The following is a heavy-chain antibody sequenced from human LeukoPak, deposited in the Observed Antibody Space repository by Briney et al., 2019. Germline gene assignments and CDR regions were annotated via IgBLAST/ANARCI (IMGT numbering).Heavy chain of an antibody. CDR1: GFIFHNAW. D-gene: IGHD3-3*02. CDR3: TAERHFSFYY. CDR2: VKSNTDGGTT. J-gene: IGHJ4*02. Sequence: GGSLRLSCAASGFIFHNAWMSSVRQAPGKGLEWVGRVKSNTDGGTTDYAAPVKGRFSISRDDSKNTVYLQMNSLKTEDTAVYFCTAERHFSFYYWGQGTLVTVSS. V-gene: IGHV3-15*01.